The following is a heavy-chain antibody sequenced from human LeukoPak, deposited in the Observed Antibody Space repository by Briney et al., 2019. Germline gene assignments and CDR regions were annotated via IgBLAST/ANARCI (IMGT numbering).Heavy chain of an antibody. CDR2: ISDSGGTT. CDR3: AKDMSDYTNFPDV. Sequence: GGSLRLSCAASGFTFSSYAMSWVRHAPGEGLEWVSAISDSGGTTYYADSVKGRFTISRDNSQNTLYLQMNSLRAEDTAIYYCAKDMSDYTNFPDVWGQGTTVTVSS. V-gene: IGHV3-23*01. CDR1: GFTFSSYA. D-gene: IGHD4-11*01. J-gene: IGHJ6*02.